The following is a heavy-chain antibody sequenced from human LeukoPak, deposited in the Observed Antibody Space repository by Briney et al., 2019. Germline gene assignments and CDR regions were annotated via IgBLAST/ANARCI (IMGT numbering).Heavy chain of an antibody. CDR1: GFTFSSYA. J-gene: IGHJ4*02. CDR3: ARDHEDGSSSAFDY. CDR2: ISYDGSNK. Sequence: PGGSLRLSCAASGFTFSSYAMHWVRQAPGKGLEWVAVISYDGSNKYYADSVKGRFTISRDNSKNTLYLQMNSLGAEDTAVYYCARDHEDGSSSAFDYWGQGTLVTVSS. V-gene: IGHV3-30*01. D-gene: IGHD6-6*01.